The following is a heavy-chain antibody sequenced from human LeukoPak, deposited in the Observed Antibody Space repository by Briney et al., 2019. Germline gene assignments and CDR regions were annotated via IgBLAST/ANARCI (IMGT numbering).Heavy chain of an antibody. CDR3: ARDFTYYDSSGYYRRLYYSDY. V-gene: IGHV1-18*01. J-gene: IGHJ4*02. Sequence: GASVTVSCKASGYTFTGYGISWVRQAPGQGLEWMGWISTYNGDTNYAQKLQGRVSMTTDTSTSTAYMELRSLRSDDTAMYYCARDFTYYDSSGYYRRLYYSDYWGQGTLVTVSS. D-gene: IGHD3-22*01. CDR2: ISTYNGDT. CDR1: GYTFTGYG.